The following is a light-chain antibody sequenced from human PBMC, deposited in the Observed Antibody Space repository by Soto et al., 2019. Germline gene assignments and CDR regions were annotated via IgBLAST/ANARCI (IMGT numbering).Light chain of an antibody. Sequence: QSALTQPASVSGSPGQSITISCTGTSSDVGSYNLVSWYQQHPGKAPKLMIYEGSKWPSGVSNRFSGSKSGNTASLTISGLQAEDEADYYCCSYASSSTWVFGGGTKLTGL. J-gene: IGLJ3*02. V-gene: IGLV2-23*01. CDR3: CSYASSSTWV. CDR1: SSDVGSYNL. CDR2: EGS.